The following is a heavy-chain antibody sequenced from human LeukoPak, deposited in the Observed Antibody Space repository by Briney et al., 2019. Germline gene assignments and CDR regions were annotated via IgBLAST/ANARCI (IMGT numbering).Heavy chain of an antibody. D-gene: IGHD1-1*01. Sequence: SQTLSLTCTVSGGSISSGDYYWSWIRQPPGKGLEWIWYIYYSGSTYYNPSLKSRVTISVDTSKNQFSLKLSSVTAADTAVYYCARVRYNWNDRLFDYWGQGTLVTVSS. V-gene: IGHV4-30-4*08. CDR3: ARVRYNWNDRLFDY. J-gene: IGHJ4*02. CDR2: IYYSGST. CDR1: GGSISSGDYY.